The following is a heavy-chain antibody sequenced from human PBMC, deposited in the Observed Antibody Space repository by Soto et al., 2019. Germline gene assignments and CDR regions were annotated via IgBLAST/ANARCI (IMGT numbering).Heavy chain of an antibody. CDR3: ARGSHSPGIAVAGYYY. D-gene: IGHD6-19*01. CDR2: IIPIFGTA. CDR1: GVPFSSYA. Sequence: GASVKVSCKASGVPFSSYALSWVRQAPGQGLEWMGGIIPIFGTANYAQKFQGRVTITADESTSTAYMEVNRLTSEDTAMYYCARGSHSPGIAVAGYYYWGQGTLVTVSS. J-gene: IGHJ4*02. V-gene: IGHV1-69*13.